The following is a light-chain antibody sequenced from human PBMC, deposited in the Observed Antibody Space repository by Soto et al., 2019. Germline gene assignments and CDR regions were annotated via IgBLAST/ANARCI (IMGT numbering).Light chain of an antibody. Sequence: QSALTQPASVSGSPGQSITISCTGSSSDIGDYNYVSWYQQHPGKVPKLMTYEVSNRPSGVSSRFSGSKSGNTASLTISGLQAEDEADYYCSSYTSSSTLVVFGGGTKVT. CDR1: SSDIGDYNY. CDR2: EVS. CDR3: SSYTSSSTLVV. J-gene: IGLJ2*01. V-gene: IGLV2-14*01.